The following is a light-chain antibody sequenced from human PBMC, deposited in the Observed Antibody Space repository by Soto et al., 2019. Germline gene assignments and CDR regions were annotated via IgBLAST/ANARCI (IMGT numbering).Light chain of an antibody. V-gene: IGLV2-14*03. CDR1: SSDVGGYNS. CDR3: TSSVGTSPYV. J-gene: IGLJ1*01. Sequence: QSERTQAASVSGSPGQASTISCTGTSSDVGGYNSVFWYQQHPGKAPKLMIYDVTSRPSGISNRFPSSKSGNTASLTFSWLLVEDEEEYYCTSSVGTSPYVCCSGPRVTVL. CDR2: DVT.